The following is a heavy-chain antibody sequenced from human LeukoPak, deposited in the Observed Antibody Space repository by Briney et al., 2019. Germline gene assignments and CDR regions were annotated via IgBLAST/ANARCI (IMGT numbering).Heavy chain of an antibody. CDR3: ARRGQLGIGYYFDY. V-gene: IGHV4-39*01. J-gene: IGHJ4*02. D-gene: IGHD7-27*01. CDR1: GGSISSSSYY. CDR2: IYYSGST. Sequence: SETLSPTCTVSGGSISSSSYYWGWIRQPPGKGLEWIGSIYYSGSTYYNPSLKSRVTISVDTSKNQFSLKLSSVTAADTAVYYCARRGQLGIGYYFDYWGQGTLVTVSS.